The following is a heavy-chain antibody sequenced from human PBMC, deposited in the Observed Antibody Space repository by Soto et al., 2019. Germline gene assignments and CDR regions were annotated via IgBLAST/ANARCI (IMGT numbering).Heavy chain of an antibody. CDR2: ISGSGGST. Sequence: LRLSCAASGFTFSSYAMSWVRQAPGKGLEWVSAISGSGGSTYYADSVKGRFTISRDNSKNTLYLQMNSLRAEDTAVYYCAKDSGGYSYGLYYYYGMDVWGQGTTVTV. J-gene: IGHJ6*02. D-gene: IGHD5-18*01. CDR1: GFTFSSYA. V-gene: IGHV3-23*01. CDR3: AKDSGGYSYGLYYYYGMDV.